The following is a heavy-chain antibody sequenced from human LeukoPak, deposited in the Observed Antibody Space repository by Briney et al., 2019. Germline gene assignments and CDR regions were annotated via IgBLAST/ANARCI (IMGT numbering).Heavy chain of an antibody. Sequence: ASVKVSCKASGYTFTGYYIHWVRQAPGQGPEWMGRINPNSGDTNYAQNFQGRVTMTRDTSINTVYMEMSRLRSNDTAVYYCARGKWFVPAAPDYWGQGTLVTVSS. CDR3: ARGKWFVPAAPDY. D-gene: IGHD2-2*01. CDR1: GYTFTGYY. J-gene: IGHJ4*02. V-gene: IGHV1-2*06. CDR2: INPNSGDT.